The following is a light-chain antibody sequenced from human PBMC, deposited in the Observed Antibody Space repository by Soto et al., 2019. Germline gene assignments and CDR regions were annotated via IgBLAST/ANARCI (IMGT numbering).Light chain of an antibody. CDR3: XXYGSSPRT. CDR1: QSVSSSY. J-gene: IGKJ2*01. Sequence: EIVLTQSPGTLSLSPGERATLSCRASQSVSSSYLAWYQQKPGQAPRLLIYGASSRATGIPDRFSGSGSGTDFTLTISRLXPEXFAVYXXXXYGSSPRTFGQGTKLEIK. V-gene: IGKV3-20*01. CDR2: GAS.